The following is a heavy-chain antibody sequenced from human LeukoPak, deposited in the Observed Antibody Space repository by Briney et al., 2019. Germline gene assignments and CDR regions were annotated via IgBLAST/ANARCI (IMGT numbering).Heavy chain of an antibody. CDR2: IYTSGST. CDR1: GGSISSYY. J-gene: IGHJ4*02. V-gene: IGHV4-4*07. D-gene: IGHD3-22*01. CDR3: ARPYYYDSSGYMLDY. Sequence: PSETLSLTCTVSGGSISSYYWSWIRQPAGKGLEWIGRIYTSGSTNYNPSLKSRVTISVDTSKNQFSLKLSSVTAADTAVYYCARPYYYDSSGYMLDYWGQGTLVTVSS.